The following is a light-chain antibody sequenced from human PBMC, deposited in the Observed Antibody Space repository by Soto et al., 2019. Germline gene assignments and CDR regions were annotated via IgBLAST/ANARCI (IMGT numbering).Light chain of an antibody. J-gene: IGKJ4*01. V-gene: IGKV1-33*01. Sequence: DIQMTQSPSSLSASVGDRVTITCQASQDISNYLNWYQQKPGKAPKLLIYDASNLETGVPSRFSGSGSGTDFTFTISSLQPEDIAKYYCQQYDNLPLTFGGVTKVEI. CDR1: QDISNY. CDR3: QQYDNLPLT. CDR2: DAS.